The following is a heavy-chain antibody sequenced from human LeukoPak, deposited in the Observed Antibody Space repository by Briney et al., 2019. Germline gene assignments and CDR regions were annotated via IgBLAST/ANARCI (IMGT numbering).Heavy chain of an antibody. CDR3: AKQLGYCSDGSCYFPH. V-gene: IGHV3-23*01. Sequence: GGSLRLSCTAPGFTFSDYAMSWVRQAPGKGLEWVSAISNNGGYTYYADSVQGRFTISRDNSKSTLCLQMNSLRAEDTAVYYCAKQLGYCSDGSCYFPHWGQGTLVTVSS. CDR2: ISNNGGYT. J-gene: IGHJ1*01. CDR1: GFTFSDYA. D-gene: IGHD2-15*01.